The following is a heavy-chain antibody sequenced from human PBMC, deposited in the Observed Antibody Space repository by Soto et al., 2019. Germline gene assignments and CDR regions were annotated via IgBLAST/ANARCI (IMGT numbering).Heavy chain of an antibody. CDR3: AVHLGQNYYTLDV. CDR1: DFTFSNFV. V-gene: IGHV3-23*01. CDR2: ITASGGST. Sequence: EVQLLESGGGLMRPGESLRLSCTGSDFTFSNFVMSWVRQVPGKGLEWLSCITASGGSTYYADSVKGRFSVSRDNSKNTLYLQLNSLEAEDTAVYHYAVHLGQNYYTLDVWGRGTTVHVSS. J-gene: IGHJ6*02.